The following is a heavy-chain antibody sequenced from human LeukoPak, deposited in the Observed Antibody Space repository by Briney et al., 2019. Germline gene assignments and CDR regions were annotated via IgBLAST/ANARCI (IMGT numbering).Heavy chain of an antibody. J-gene: IGHJ6*02. V-gene: IGHV3-30-3*01. Sequence: HPGRSLRLSCAASGFTFSSYAMHWVRQAPGKGLEWVAVISYDGSNKYYADSVKGRFTISRGNSKNTLYLQMNSLRAEDTAVYYCARVLTDYYYYHYSMDVWGQGTTVTVSS. CDR2: ISYDGSNK. CDR1: GFTFSSYA. CDR3: ARVLTDYYYYHYSMDV. D-gene: IGHD7-27*01.